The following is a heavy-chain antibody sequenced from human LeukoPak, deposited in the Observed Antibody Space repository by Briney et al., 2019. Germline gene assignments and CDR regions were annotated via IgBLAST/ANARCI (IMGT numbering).Heavy chain of an antibody. CDR3: ARSQHYYGSGSYYYYYYYMDV. J-gene: IGHJ6*03. Sequence: GSLRLSCAASGFTFDYYGMSWVRQAPGKGLGWVSGFNWNGGSTGYADSVKGRFTISRDNAKNSLYLQMNSLRAEDTALYYCARSQHYYGSGSYYYYYYYMDVWGKGTTVTVSS. CDR2: FNWNGGST. V-gene: IGHV3-20*04. CDR1: GFTFDYYG. D-gene: IGHD3-10*01.